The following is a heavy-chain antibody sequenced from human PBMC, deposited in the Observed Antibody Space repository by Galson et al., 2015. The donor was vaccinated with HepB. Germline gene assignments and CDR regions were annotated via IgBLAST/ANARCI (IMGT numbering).Heavy chain of an antibody. D-gene: IGHD6-13*01. CDR1: GFTFSSYA. V-gene: IGHV3-23*01. J-gene: IGHJ4*02. CDR3: AKDPLNLAAAGPMNLDY. CDR2: ISGSGGST. Sequence: SLRLSCAASGFTFSSYAMSWVRQAPGKGLEWVSAISGSGGSTYYADSVKGRFTISRDNSKNTLYLQMNSLRAEDTAVYYCAKDPLNLAAAGPMNLDYWGQGTLVTVSS.